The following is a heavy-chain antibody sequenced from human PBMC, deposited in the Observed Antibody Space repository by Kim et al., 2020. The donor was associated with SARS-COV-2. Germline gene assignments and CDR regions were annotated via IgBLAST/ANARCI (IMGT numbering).Heavy chain of an antibody. CDR3: ARATPYYYDPSTYYY. CDR2: IHYTGTT. Sequence: SGTLSLTCTVSNASIISGVYYWSWIRQHPGKGLEWIGYIHYTGTTYYHPSLKSRVTMSVDTSKNQVSLNLNSVTAAATAVYYCARATPYYYDPSTYYY. V-gene: IGHV4-31*03. J-gene: IGHJ6*01. D-gene: IGHD3-22*01. CDR1: NASIISGVYY.